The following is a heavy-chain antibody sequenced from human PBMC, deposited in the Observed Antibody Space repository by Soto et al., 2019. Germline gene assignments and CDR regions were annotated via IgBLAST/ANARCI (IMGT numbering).Heavy chain of an antibody. Sequence: GGSLRLSCAASGFTFSNAWMNWVRQAPGKGLEWVGRIKSKTDGGTTDYAAPVKGRFTISRDDSKNTLYLQMNSLKTEDTAVYYCTTKPTGYYYDSSGHPPGAFDIWGQGTMVTVSS. CDR3: TTKPTGYYYDSSGHPPGAFDI. V-gene: IGHV3-15*07. J-gene: IGHJ3*02. CDR2: IKSKTDGGTT. CDR1: GFTFSNAW. D-gene: IGHD3-22*01.